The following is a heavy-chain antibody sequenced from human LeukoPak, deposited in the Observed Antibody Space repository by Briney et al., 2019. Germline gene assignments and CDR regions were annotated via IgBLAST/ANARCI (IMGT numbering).Heavy chain of an antibody. J-gene: IGHJ4*02. CDR3: TRLTTHEWELLDY. D-gene: IGHD1-26*01. CDR1: GFTFSSYS. Sequence: QTGGSLRLSCAASGFTFSSYSMNWVRQAPGKGLEWVGFIRSKAYGGTTEYAASVKGRFTISRDDSKSIAYLQMNSLKTEDTAVYYCTRLTTHEWELLDYWGQGTLVTVSS. CDR2: IRSKAYGGTT. V-gene: IGHV3-49*04.